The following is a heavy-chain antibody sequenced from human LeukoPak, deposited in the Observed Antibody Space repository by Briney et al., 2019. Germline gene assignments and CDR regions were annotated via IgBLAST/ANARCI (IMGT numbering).Heavy chain of an antibody. Sequence: ASVKVSCKASGYTFTSYYMHWVRQAPGQGLEWMGIINPSGGSTSYAQKFQGRVTITRDTSASTAYMELSSLRSEDTAVYYCARDHGGSGSYSWFDPWGQGTLVTVSS. CDR1: GYTFTSYY. CDR2: INPSGGST. D-gene: IGHD3-10*01. CDR3: ARDHGGSGSYSWFDP. J-gene: IGHJ5*02. V-gene: IGHV1-46*01.